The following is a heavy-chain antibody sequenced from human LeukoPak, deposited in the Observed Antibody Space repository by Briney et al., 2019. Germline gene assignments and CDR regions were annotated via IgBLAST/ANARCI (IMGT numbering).Heavy chain of an antibody. D-gene: IGHD1-26*01. CDR3: AREWRGAFFDY. V-gene: IGHV4-59*01. J-gene: IGHJ4*02. CDR1: GGPINNYY. CDR2: VYYSGST. Sequence: SETLSLTCNVSGGPINNYYWGWLRQSPGKGLEWIASVYYSGSTDYNPPLKSRVTISLDESKNHFSLSLTSVTAADTAVYYCAREWRGAFFDYWGQGTPVTVSS.